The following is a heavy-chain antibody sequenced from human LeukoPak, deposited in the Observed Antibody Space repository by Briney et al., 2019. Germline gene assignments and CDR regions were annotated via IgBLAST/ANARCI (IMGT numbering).Heavy chain of an antibody. CDR2: IRYDGSNK. CDR1: GFTFSCYG. V-gene: IGHV3-30*02. J-gene: IGHJ4*02. Sequence: GGSLRLXCAASGFTFSCYGMHWVRQAPGKGLEWVAFIRYDGSNKYSADSVKGRFTISRDNSKITLYLQMSSLRPDDTALYYCAKDRKPYGVEVPAAPDYWGRGTLVAVSS. D-gene: IGHD2-2*01. CDR3: AKDRKPYGVEVPAAPDY.